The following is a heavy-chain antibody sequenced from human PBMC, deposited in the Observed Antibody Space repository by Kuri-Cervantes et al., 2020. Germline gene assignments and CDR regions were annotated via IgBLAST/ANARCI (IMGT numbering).Heavy chain of an antibody. D-gene: IGHD3-16*01. CDR2: INPNSGGT. CDR1: GYTLTGYY. J-gene: IGHJ4*02. CDR3: ARAGGEATDVFDY. Sequence: ASVKVSCKASGYTLTGYYMHWVRQAPGQGLEWMGWINPNSGGTNYAQKFQGRVTMTRDTSTSTVYMELSSLRSEDTAVYYCARAGGEATDVFDYWGQGTLVTVSS. V-gene: IGHV1-2*02.